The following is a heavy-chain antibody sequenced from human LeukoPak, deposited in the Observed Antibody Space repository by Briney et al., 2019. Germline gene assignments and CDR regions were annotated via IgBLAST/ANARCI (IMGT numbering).Heavy chain of an antibody. CDR1: GFTFSSYS. V-gene: IGHV3-21*01. CDR3: ARVKDSSGWFYDAFDI. J-gene: IGHJ3*02. D-gene: IGHD6-19*01. CDR2: ISSSSSYI. Sequence: GGSLRLSCAASGFTFSSYSMNWVRQAPGKGLEWVSFISSSSSYIYYADSLKGRFTISRDNAKNSLYLQMNSLRAEDTAVYYCARVKDSSGWFYDAFDIWGQGTMVTVSS.